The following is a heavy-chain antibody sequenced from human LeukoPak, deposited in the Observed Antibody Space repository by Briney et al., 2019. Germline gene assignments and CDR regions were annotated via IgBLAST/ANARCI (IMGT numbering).Heavy chain of an antibody. D-gene: IGHD6-19*01. CDR3: ARVIAVAGALDY. V-gene: IGHV4-59*01. CDR2: IYDRGST. J-gene: IGHJ4*02. CDR1: GGSISVYY. Sequence: PSETLSLTCIVSGGSISVYYWSWIRQPPGKGLEWIGYIYDRGSTNYNPSLKSRVTISLDTSKNQFSLKLSSVTAADTAVYYCARVIAVAGALDYWGQGTLVTVSS.